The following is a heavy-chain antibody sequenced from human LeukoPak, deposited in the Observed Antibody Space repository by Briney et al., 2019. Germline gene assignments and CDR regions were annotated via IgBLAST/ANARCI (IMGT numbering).Heavy chain of an antibody. D-gene: IGHD4-23*01. V-gene: IGHV5-51*01. CDR2: IYPGDSDT. CDR1: GYSFTSYW. CDR3: ARAPSTVVKEYYFDY. Sequence: GESLKISCKGSGYSFTSYWIAWVRQMPGKGLEWMGIIYPGDSDTRYSPSFQGQVTLSADKSISTAYLQWSSLKASDTAMYYCARAPSTVVKEYYFDYWGQGTLVTVSS. J-gene: IGHJ4*02.